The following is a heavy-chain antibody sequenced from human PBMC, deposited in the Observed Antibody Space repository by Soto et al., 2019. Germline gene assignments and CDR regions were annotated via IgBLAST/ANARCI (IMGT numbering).Heavy chain of an antibody. CDR1: GFSLSTIGVG. CDR2: IYWDDDK. D-gene: IGHD2-21*02. Sequence: QITLKESGPPLAKPTQTLTLTCTFSGFSLSTIGVGVGWIRQPPGKALEWLALIYWDDDKRYSPSLKSRLTVTKDTSKNQVVLTMTNMDPVDTATYYCVQSRCGGDCLQSYSSHSYYGLDVWGQGTTVTVSS. J-gene: IGHJ6*02. V-gene: IGHV2-5*02. CDR3: VQSRCGGDCLQSYSSHSYYGLDV.